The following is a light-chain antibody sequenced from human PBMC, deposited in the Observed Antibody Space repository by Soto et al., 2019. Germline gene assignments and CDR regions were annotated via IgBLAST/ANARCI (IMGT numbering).Light chain of an antibody. CDR1: QSVSSN. CDR3: QQSYSTIT. Sequence: EIVMTQSPATLSVSPGERATLSCRASQSVSSNLAWYQQKPGQAPRLLIYGASTRATGIPARFSGSGSGTDFTLTISSLQPEDFATYYCQQSYSTITFGQGTRLEIK. V-gene: IGKV3D-15*01. CDR2: GAS. J-gene: IGKJ5*01.